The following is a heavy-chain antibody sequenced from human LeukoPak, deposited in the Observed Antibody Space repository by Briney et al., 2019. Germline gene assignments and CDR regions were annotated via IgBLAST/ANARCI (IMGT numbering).Heavy chain of an antibody. Sequence: SETLSLTCTVTGGSISSYYWTWIRQPAGKGLEWIGRIYTSGSPSYNPSLKSRVTMSVDTSKNQFSLKLSSVTAADTAVYYCAKDIVIADDYDVGLTFDPWGQGTLVTVSS. J-gene: IGHJ5*02. V-gene: IGHV4-4*07. D-gene: IGHD2/OR15-2a*01. CDR2: IYTSGSP. CDR1: GGSISSYY. CDR3: AKDIVIADDYDVGLTFDP.